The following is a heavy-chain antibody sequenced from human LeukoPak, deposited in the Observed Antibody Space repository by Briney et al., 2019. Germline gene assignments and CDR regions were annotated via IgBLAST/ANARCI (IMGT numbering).Heavy chain of an antibody. V-gene: IGHV3-30*19. CDR2: ISYDGSNK. D-gene: IGHD3-22*01. CDR3: ARGSSGYYYYYYGMDV. Sequence: GGSLRLSCAASGFTFRSYGMHWVRQAPGEGLEWVAVISYDGSNKYYADSVKGRFTISRDNSKNTLYLQMNSLRAEDTAVYYCARGSSGYYYYYYGMDVWGQGTTVTVSS. CDR1: GFTFRSYG. J-gene: IGHJ6*02.